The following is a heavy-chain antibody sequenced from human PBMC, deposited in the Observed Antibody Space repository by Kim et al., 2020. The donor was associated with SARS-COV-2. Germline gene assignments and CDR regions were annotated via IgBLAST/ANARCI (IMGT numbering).Heavy chain of an antibody. CDR3: ARQMQSSGWYTDA. Sequence: GESLKISCKGSRYSFTTYWIGWVRQMPGKGLEWMGFIYPGDSDTRYSPSFQGQVTISADKSISTAYLQWSSLKASDTAMYYCARQMQSSGWYTDAWGQGTLVTVSS. CDR2: IYPGDSDT. V-gene: IGHV5-51*01. CDR1: RYSFTTYW. D-gene: IGHD6-19*01. J-gene: IGHJ5*02.